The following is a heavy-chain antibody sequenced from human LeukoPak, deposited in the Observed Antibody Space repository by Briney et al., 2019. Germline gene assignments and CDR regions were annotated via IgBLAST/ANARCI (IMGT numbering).Heavy chain of an antibody. Sequence: GSLRLSCAASGFTFSNYGMHWVRQAPGKGLEWVAVISYEGSDKYYADSVKGRFTISRDNSKNTLYLQMNSLRADDTAVYYCARDYYDSSGYYFLDYWGQGTLVTVSS. V-gene: IGHV3-30*03. J-gene: IGHJ4*02. D-gene: IGHD3-22*01. CDR2: ISYEGSDK. CDR3: ARDYYDSSGYYFLDY. CDR1: GFTFSNYG.